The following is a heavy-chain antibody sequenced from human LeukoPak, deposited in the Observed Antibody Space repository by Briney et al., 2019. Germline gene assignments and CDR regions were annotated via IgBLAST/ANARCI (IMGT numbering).Heavy chain of an antibody. D-gene: IGHD6-13*01. Sequence: GGSLRLSCAASGFTFSSYAMHWVRQAPGKGLEWVAVILYDGSNKYYADSVKGRFTISRDNSKNTLYLQMSSLRAEDTAVYYCARGSKYTSSWSRNKWFDPWGQGTLVTVSS. J-gene: IGHJ5*02. CDR3: ARGSKYTSSWSRNKWFDP. CDR1: GFTFSSYA. CDR2: ILYDGSNK. V-gene: IGHV3-30*04.